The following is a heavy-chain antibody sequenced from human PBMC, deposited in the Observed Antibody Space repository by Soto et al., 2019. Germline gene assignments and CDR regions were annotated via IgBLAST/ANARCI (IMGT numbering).Heavy chain of an antibody. CDR1: GFTFSSYS. CDR3: ARDRGDYIWGSYRSTYYFDY. D-gene: IGHD3-16*02. V-gene: IGHV3-48*01. CDR2: ISSSSSTI. Sequence: GGSLRLSCAASGFTFSSYSMNWVRQAPGKGLEWVSYISSSSSTIYYADSVKGRFTISRDNAKNSLYLQMNSLRAEDTAVYYCARDRGDYIWGSYRSTYYFDYWGQGTLVTVSS. J-gene: IGHJ4*02.